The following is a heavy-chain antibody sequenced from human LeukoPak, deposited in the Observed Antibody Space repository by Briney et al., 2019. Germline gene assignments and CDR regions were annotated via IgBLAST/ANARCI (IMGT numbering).Heavy chain of an antibody. J-gene: IGHJ4*02. CDR2: ISAFNGNS. CDR3: ARGPDYGDYVDY. Sequence: ASVKVSCKASGYTFTSYGIAWVRQAPGQGLEWMGWISAFNGNSIYAQKLQGRVTMTTDTSTSTAYMELRSLRSDDTAVYYCARGPDYGDYVDYWGQGTLVTVSS. D-gene: IGHD4-17*01. CDR1: GYTFTSYG. V-gene: IGHV1-18*01.